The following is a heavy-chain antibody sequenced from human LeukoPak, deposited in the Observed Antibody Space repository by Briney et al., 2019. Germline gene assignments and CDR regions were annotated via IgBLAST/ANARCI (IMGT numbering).Heavy chain of an antibody. CDR2: IKQDGSEK. D-gene: IGHD3-3*01. V-gene: IGHV3-7*04. CDR3: ARDSYFCPMDV. Sequence: GGSLRLSCAASGFTFSSYLMSWVRQAPGKGLEWVANIKQDGSEKYYVDSVKGRFTISRDNAKNSLYLQMNSLGAEDTAVYYCARDSYFCPMDVWGQGTTVTVSS. J-gene: IGHJ6*02. CDR1: GFTFSSYL.